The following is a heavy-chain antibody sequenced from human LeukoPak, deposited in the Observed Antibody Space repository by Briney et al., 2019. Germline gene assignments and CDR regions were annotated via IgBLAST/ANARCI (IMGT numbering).Heavy chain of an antibody. CDR2: FDPADGET. CDR1: GYTLNELS. J-gene: IGHJ4*02. CDR3: AADGGGLTSVVTPRSSPFDY. Sequence: ASVKVSCKVSGYTLNELSMHWVRQAPVKGLEWMGGFDPADGETVYAHRFQGRLTMTEDTSTNTGYMELTSLRSEETAVYYCAADGGGLTSVVTPRSSPFDYWGQGTLVTVSS. V-gene: IGHV1-24*01. D-gene: IGHD4-23*01.